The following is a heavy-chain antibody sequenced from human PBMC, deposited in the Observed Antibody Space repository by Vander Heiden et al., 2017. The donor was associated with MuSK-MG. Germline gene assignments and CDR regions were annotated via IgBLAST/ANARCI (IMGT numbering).Heavy chain of an antibody. CDR2: IYYSGST. CDR3: ATRYSGRIDAFDI. Sequence: GPGLVKPSETLSLTCTVSGGSVSSGSYYWSWIRQPPGKGLEWIGYIYYSGSTNYNPALKSRVTISVDTSKNQFSLKMGSVTAADTAVYYSATRYSGRIDAFDIWSQGTMVTVFS. CDR1: GGSVSSGSYY. J-gene: IGHJ3*02. V-gene: IGHV4-61*01. D-gene: IGHD1-26*01.